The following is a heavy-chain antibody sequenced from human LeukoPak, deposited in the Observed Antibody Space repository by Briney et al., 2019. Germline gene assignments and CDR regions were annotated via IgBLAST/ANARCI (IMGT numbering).Heavy chain of an antibody. Sequence: PSETLSLTCTVSGGSVSSDIYYWRWIRQPPGKGLEWIGYIYYSGSTNYNPSLKSRVTISVDTSKNQFSLKLSSVTAADTAVYYCARFRFQLGFDYWGQGTLVTVSS. CDR1: GGSVSSDIYY. V-gene: IGHV4-61*01. J-gene: IGHJ4*02. CDR3: ARFRFQLGFDY. CDR2: IYYSGST. D-gene: IGHD6-6*01.